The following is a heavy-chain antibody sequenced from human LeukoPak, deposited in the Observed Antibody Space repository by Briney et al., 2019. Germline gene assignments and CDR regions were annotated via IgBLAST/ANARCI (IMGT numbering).Heavy chain of an antibody. D-gene: IGHD3-3*01. CDR2: ICYSGST. Sequence: SETLSLTCTVSGGSISSYYWSWIRQPPGKGLEWIGYICYSGSTNYNPSLKSRVTISVDTSKNQFSLKLSSVTAADTAVYYCARGDYDFWSGYYRSWFDPWGQGTLVTVSS. V-gene: IGHV4-59*01. J-gene: IGHJ5*02. CDR3: ARGDYDFWSGYYRSWFDP. CDR1: GGSISSYY.